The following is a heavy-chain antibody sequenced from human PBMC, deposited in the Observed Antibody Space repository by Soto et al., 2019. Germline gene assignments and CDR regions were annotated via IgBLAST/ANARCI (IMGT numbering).Heavy chain of an antibody. Sequence: EVQLLESGGGLVQPGGSLRLSCAASGFTFSSYAMRWVRQAPVKGLEWVSAISGSGGSTYYADSGKGRFTISRDNSKTTLYLQMNSLRAEDTAVYYCARRGSGGYCDYWGQGTLVTVSS. CDR2: ISGSGGST. CDR1: GFTFSSYA. J-gene: IGHJ4*02. V-gene: IGHV3-23*01. D-gene: IGHD6-19*01. CDR3: ARRGSGGYCDY.